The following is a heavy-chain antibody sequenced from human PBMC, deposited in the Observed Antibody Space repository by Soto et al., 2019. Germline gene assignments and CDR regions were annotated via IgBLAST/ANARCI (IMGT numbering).Heavy chain of an antibody. V-gene: IGHV3-30*18. CDR2: ISYDGNEK. D-gene: IGHD6-19*01. Sequence: GGSLRLSCAASGVIFRSYGMHWVRQAPGKGLEWVAVISYDGNEKNYVDSVKGRFTISRDNSKNTLYLQMNSLRVEGTAVYYCAKYGAVAGTSYYYYGMDVWGQGTTVTVSS. CDR1: GVIFRSYG. CDR3: AKYGAVAGTSYYYYGMDV. J-gene: IGHJ6*02.